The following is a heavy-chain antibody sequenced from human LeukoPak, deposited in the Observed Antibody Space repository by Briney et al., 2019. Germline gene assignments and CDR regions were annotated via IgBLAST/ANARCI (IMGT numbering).Heavy chain of an antibody. CDR2: ISSSGSTI. CDR1: GFTFSSYE. D-gene: IGHD6-13*01. J-gene: IGHJ6*02. V-gene: IGHV3-48*03. CDR3: ARRGYSSSWYPYYYYGMDV. Sequence: GGSLRLSCAASGFTFSSYEMNWVRQAPGKGLVWVSYISSSGSTIYYADSVKGRFTISRDNAKNSLYLQMNSLRAEDTAVYYCARRGYSSSWYPYYYYGMDVWGQGTTVTVSS.